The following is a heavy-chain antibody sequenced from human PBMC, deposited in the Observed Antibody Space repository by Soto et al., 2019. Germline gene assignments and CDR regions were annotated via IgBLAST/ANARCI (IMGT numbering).Heavy chain of an antibody. J-gene: IGHJ5*02. V-gene: IGHV3-74*01. CDR3: ARVPYCSGGSCYSWFDP. Sequence: EVQLVESGGGLVQPGGSLRLSCAASGFTFSSYWMHWVRQAPGKGLVWVSRINSDGSSTNYADSVKGRFTISRDNAKNTLYLQMNSLRADDTAVYYCARVPYCSGGSCYSWFDPWGQGTLVTVSS. CDR2: INSDGSST. D-gene: IGHD2-15*01. CDR1: GFTFSSYW.